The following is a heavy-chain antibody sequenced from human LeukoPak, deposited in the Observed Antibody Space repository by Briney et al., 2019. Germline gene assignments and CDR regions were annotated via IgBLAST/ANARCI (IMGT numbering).Heavy chain of an antibody. CDR2: IYSSGST. V-gene: IGHV4-38-2*02. D-gene: IGHD6-6*01. CDR1: GYSINSGYY. Sequence: SETLSLTCTVSGYSINSGYYWGWIRQPPGKRLEWIGSIYSSGSTYYNPTLKSRLTISVDTSKNQISLNLTSVTASDAAVYYCARRGAARMRYFDYWGQGTLVTVSS. J-gene: IGHJ4*02. CDR3: ARRGAARMRYFDY.